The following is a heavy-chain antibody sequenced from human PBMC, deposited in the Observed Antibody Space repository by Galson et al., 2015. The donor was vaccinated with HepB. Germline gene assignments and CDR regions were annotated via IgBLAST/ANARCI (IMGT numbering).Heavy chain of an antibody. CDR2: TSISRSAI. V-gene: IGHV3-48*02. J-gene: IGHJ4*02. D-gene: IGHD3-10*01. CDR1: GFTFSTYS. CDR3: ARESWVRGGPLDY. Sequence: SLRLSCAASGFTFSTYSMNWVRQAPGKGLERVSYTSISRSAIYSADSVKGRLTISRDNAKNSLYLQMNSLRDEDTAVYYCARESWVRGGPLDYCGQGTLVTVSS.